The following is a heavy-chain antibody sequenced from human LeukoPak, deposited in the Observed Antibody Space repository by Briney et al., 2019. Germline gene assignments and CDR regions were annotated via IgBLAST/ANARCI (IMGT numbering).Heavy chain of an antibody. V-gene: IGHV1-8*01. CDR1: GYTFISYD. D-gene: IGHD2-21*01. J-gene: IGHJ5*02. CDR3: ARRGATSPPNIYCGGDCYTRNWFDP. Sequence: ASVKVSCKASGYTFISYDIHWVRQATGQGLEWMGWMNPNSGNTGYAQKFQGRVTMTRNTSISTAYMELSSLRSEDTAVYYCARRGATSPPNIYCGGDCYTRNWFDPWGQGTQVTVSS. CDR2: MNPNSGNT.